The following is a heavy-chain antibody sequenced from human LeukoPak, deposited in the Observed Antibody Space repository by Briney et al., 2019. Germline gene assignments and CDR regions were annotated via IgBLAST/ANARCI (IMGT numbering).Heavy chain of an antibody. J-gene: IGHJ4*02. CDR1: GYTLTELS. V-gene: IGHV1-24*01. D-gene: IGHD2-2*02. CDR3: ARGGVRYCSSTSCYMEDFDY. Sequence: ASVKVSCKVSGYTLTELSMHWVRQAPGKGLEWMGGFDPEDGETIYAQKFQGRVTMTEDTSTDTAYMELSSLRSDDTAVYYCARGGVRYCSSTSCYMEDFDYWGQGTLVTVSS. CDR2: FDPEDGET.